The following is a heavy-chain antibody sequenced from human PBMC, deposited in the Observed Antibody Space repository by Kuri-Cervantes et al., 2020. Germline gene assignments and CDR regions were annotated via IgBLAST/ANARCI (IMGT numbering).Heavy chain of an antibody. CDR1: GFTFSSYA. Sequence: GESLKISCAASGFTFSSYAMSWVRQAPGKGLEWVSAISTAGGSTYYTDSVKGRFSISRDNSKNTLYLQMNSLRAEDTAVYYCAKRGISSVGATINLDHWGQGTLVTVSS. CDR2: ISTAGGST. J-gene: IGHJ4*02. V-gene: IGHV3-23*01. CDR3: AKRGISSVGATINLDH. D-gene: IGHD1-26*01.